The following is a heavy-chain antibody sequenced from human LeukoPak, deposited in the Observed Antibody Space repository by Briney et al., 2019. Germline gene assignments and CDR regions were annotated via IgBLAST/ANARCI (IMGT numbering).Heavy chain of an antibody. CDR1: GYSFTSYW. CDR3: ARQGLGVLRYFDWPTPEQNWFDP. CDR2: IDPSDSYT. J-gene: IGHJ5*02. Sequence: GESLKISCKGSGYSFTSYWISWVRQMPGKGLEWMGRIDPSDSYTNYSPSFQGHVTISADKSISTAYLQWSSLKASDTAMYYCARQGLGVLRYFDWPTPEQNWFDPWGQGTLVTVSS. V-gene: IGHV5-10-1*01. D-gene: IGHD3-9*01.